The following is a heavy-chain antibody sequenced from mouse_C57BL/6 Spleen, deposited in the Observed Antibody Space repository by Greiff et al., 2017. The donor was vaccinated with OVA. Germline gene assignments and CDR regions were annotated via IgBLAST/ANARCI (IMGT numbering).Heavy chain of an antibody. CDR2: ISNKANGYTT. Sequence: EVQLVESGGGLVQPGASLRLSCAASGFTFTDYYMSWVRQPPGKAPEWLALISNKANGYTTEYTASVKGRFTISRDNFQNILYLQMNTLRAEDSATYYCVKATGTWFAYWGQGTLVTVSA. V-gene: IGHV7-4*01. CDR3: VKATGTWFAY. CDR1: GFTFTDYY. D-gene: IGHD4-1*01. J-gene: IGHJ3*01.